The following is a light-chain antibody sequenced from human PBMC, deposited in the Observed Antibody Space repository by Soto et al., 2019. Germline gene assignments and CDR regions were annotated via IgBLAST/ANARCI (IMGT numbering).Light chain of an antibody. Sequence: QSALTQPHSVSGSPGQSVTISCTGTSSDVGAYNYVSWYQQHPGKAPKLMIFDVSKRPSGVPDRFSGSKSGNTASLTISGLQAEAEADYSCCSYAGSYTWVFGGGTKLTVL. CDR3: CSYAGSYTWV. V-gene: IGLV2-11*01. J-gene: IGLJ2*01. CDR1: SSDVGAYNY. CDR2: DVS.